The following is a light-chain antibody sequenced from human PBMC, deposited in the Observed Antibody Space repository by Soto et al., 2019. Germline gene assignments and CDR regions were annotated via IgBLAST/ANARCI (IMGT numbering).Light chain of an antibody. V-gene: IGKV3-20*01. Sequence: EIVLTQSPGTLSLSPGERPTLSCRASQSVSSSYLAWYQQKPGQAPRLLIYDTSSRATGIPDRFSGSGSGTDFTLAISRLEPEDFAVYYCQQCGSSPSFGQGTKVELK. CDR3: QQCGSSPS. J-gene: IGKJ1*01. CDR1: QSVSSSY. CDR2: DTS.